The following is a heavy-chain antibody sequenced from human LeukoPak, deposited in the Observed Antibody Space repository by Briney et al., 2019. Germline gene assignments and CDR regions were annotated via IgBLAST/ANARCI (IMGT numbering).Heavy chain of an antibody. V-gene: IGHV3-23*01. CDR3: ASIVVVIGTRSFDY. J-gene: IGHJ4*02. Sequence: PGGSLRVSCAASGFTFNNYAMSWVRQAPGKGLEWVSGISGGGGTTDYADSVKGRFTMSRDTSKNILYLQMNSLRAEDTAVYYCASIVVVIGTRSFDYWGQGSLVSVSS. CDR2: ISGGGGTT. D-gene: IGHD2-15*01. CDR1: GFTFNNYA.